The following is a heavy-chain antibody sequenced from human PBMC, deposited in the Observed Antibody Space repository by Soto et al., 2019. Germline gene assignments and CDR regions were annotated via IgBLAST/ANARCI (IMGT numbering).Heavy chain of an antibody. CDR1: GYTFTSYG. D-gene: IGHD5-18*01. Sequence: VAAVKVSCKASGYTFTSYGISWVRQAPGQGXEWMGWISAYNGNTNYAQKLQGRVTMTTDTSTSTAYMELRSLRSDDTAVYYCARDRIGYSYGYRFRRFDPWGQGPLVTVSS. CDR3: ARDRIGYSYGYRFRRFDP. V-gene: IGHV1-18*04. CDR2: ISAYNGNT. J-gene: IGHJ5*02.